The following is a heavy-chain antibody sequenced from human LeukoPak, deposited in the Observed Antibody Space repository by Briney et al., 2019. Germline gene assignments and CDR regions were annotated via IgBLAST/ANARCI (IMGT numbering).Heavy chain of an antibody. V-gene: IGHV4-31*03. CDR1: GGSISCGGYY. D-gene: IGHD2-2*01. Sequence: SQTLSLTCTVSGGSISCGGYYWSWIRQHPGKGLEWIGYIYYSGSTYYNPSLKSRVTISVDTSKNQFSLKLSSVTAADTAVYYCARGQGYCSSTSCYVGIWFDPWGQGTLVTVSS. CDR3: ARGQGYCSSTSCYVGIWFDP. CDR2: IYYSGST. J-gene: IGHJ5*02.